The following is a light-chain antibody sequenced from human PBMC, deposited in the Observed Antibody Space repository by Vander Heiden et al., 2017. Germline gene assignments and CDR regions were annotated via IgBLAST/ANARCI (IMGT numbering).Light chain of an antibody. J-gene: IGKJ1*01. CDR3: QQYNSWPWT. Sequence: DILMTQSPATLSVSPGERVTLSCRASQSVRTNSAWYQQKPGQPPRVLIFGASTRATGIPARFTGSGSETEFTLTISSLQSEDFAHYFCQQYNSWPWTFSQGTKVQL. CDR1: QSVRTN. V-gene: IGKV3-15*01. CDR2: GAS.